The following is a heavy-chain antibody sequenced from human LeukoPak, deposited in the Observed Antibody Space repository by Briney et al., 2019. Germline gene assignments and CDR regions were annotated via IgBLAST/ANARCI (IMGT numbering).Heavy chain of an antibody. CDR1: GFTFSSYA. CDR2: ISGSGGST. D-gene: IGHD6-6*01. J-gene: IGHJ4*02. Sequence: GGSLRLSCAASGFTFSSYAMSWVRQAPGKGLEWVSAISGSGGSTYYADSVKGRFTISRDNSKNTLYLQMNSLRAEDTAVYYCARTFGYSSSSGSDYWGQGTLVTVSS. CDR3: ARTFGYSSSSGSDY. V-gene: IGHV3-23*01.